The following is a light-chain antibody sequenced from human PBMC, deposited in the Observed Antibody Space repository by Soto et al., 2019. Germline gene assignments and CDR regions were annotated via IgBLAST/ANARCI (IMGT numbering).Light chain of an antibody. V-gene: IGLV2-11*01. CDR1: SSDVGGYNY. J-gene: IGLJ1*01. Sequence: QSALTQPRSVSGTPGQSVTISCTGTSSDVGGYNYASWYQQDPGKVPKLMIYDVSKRPSGVPDRFSGSKSGNTASLTISGLQAEDEADYYCCSYAGRSYVFGTGTKVTVL. CDR2: DVS. CDR3: CSYAGRSYV.